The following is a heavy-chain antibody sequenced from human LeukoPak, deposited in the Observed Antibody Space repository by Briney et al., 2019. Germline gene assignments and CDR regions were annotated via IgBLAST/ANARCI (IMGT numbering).Heavy chain of an antibody. J-gene: IGHJ5*02. CDR1: GFTFDDFG. Sequence: PGGSLRLSCVASGFTFDDFGMNWVRQAPGKGLEWVANIKQDGSEKYYVDSVKGRFNISRDNAKNSLYLQMNSLRDEDTAVYYCARGQTWIQLWPRGQGTLVTVSS. CDR3: ARGQTWIQLWP. D-gene: IGHD5-18*01. V-gene: IGHV3-7*04. CDR2: IKQDGSEK.